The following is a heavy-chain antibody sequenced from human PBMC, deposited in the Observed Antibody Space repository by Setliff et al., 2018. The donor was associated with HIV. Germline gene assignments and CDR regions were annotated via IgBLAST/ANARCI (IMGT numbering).Heavy chain of an antibody. Sequence: PGGSLRLSCAASGFTFSDHYMDWVRQAPGKGLEWVGRSRNKANSYTTEYAASVKGRFTISRDGSKNSLYLQMNSLKTEDTAVYYCARGRLLWSGSYYYYYMDVWGKGTTVTVSS. CDR1: GFTFSDHY. D-gene: IGHD3-10*01. CDR2: SRNKANSYTT. V-gene: IGHV3-72*01. CDR3: ARGRLLWSGSYYYYYMDV. J-gene: IGHJ6*03.